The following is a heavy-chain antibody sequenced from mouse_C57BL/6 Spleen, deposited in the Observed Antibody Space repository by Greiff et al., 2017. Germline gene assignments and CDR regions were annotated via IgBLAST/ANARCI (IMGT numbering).Heavy chain of an antibody. J-gene: IGHJ1*03. CDR1: GFTFSDYY. Sequence: DVQLVESGGGLVQPGGSLKLSCAASGFTFSDYYMYWVRQTPEKRLEWVAYISNGGGSTYYPDTVKGRFTISSDNAKNTLYLQMSRLKSEDTAMYYCARQNYGSTWYFDVWGTGTTVTVSS. CDR2: ISNGGGST. D-gene: IGHD1-1*01. CDR3: ARQNYGSTWYFDV. V-gene: IGHV5-12*01.